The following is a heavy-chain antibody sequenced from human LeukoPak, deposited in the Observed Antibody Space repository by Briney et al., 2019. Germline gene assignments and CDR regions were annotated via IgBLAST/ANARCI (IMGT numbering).Heavy chain of an antibody. Sequence: GTLRLSCAAAGFTFSSYGMTWVRQAPGKGLEWVSAISGSGGSTYYADSVKGRFTISRDNSKNTLYLQMNSLRAEDTAVYYCAKGRIAAAGIASNFDYWGQGTLVTVSS. CDR3: AKGRIAAAGIASNFDY. CDR2: ISGSGGST. V-gene: IGHV3-23*01. J-gene: IGHJ4*02. CDR1: GFTFSSYG. D-gene: IGHD6-13*01.